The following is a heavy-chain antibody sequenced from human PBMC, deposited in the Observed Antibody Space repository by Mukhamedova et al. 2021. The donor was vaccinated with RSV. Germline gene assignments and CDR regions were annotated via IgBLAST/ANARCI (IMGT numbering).Heavy chain of an antibody. D-gene: IGHD2-15*01. CDR3: ARACTSASCSGYVNP. V-gene: IGHV1-3*01. Sequence: FTFYAMHWVRQAPGQRLEWMGWINAANGNTEYSQKFQGRVTITRDTSASTAYMELSSLTSEDTAVYYCARACTSASCSGYVNPWG. CDR2: INAANGNT. J-gene: IGHJ5*02. CDR1: FTFYA.